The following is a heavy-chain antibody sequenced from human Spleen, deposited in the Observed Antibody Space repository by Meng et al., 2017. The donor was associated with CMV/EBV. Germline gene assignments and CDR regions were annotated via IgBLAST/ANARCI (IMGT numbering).Heavy chain of an antibody. V-gene: IGHV4-39*07. CDR3: ARGGLRFLEWPKYGMDV. D-gene: IGHD3-3*01. Sequence: SETLSLTCTVSGGSISSSSYYWAWIRQPPGKGLEWIASIYYSGTTYYNPSLKSRVTISVDTSKNQFSLKLSSVTAADTAVYYCARGGLRFLEWPKYGMDVWGQGTTVTVSS. J-gene: IGHJ6*02. CDR1: GGSISSSSYY. CDR2: IYYSGTT.